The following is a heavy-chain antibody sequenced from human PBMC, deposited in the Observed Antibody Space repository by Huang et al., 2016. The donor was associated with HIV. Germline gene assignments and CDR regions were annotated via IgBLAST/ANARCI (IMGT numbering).Heavy chain of an antibody. CDR3: ARGWLQLWYLAD. J-gene: IGHJ4*02. CDR2: NNAGTGDT. D-gene: IGHD5-12*01. CDR1: GYTFTNFA. Sequence: QVQLVQSGPEVKSPGASVTVTCKASGYTFTNFAVLWVRQAPGQRPEWLGWNNAGTGDTNDSQKFQGRVTISRDTSTGTAYLELSSLSSEDTAIYFCARGWLQLWYLADWGQGSLVTVSS. V-gene: IGHV1-3*01.